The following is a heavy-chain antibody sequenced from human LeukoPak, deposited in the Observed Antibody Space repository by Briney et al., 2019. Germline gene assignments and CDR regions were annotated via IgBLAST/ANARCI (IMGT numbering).Heavy chain of an antibody. CDR1: GASTSHFY. J-gene: IGHJ4*02. D-gene: IGHD4-17*01. CDR3: AKGETVTTSPCDH. V-gene: IGHV4-59*01. CDR2: IFYNEDA. Sequence: SETLSLTCAVSGASTSHFYWNWFRQSPGKGLEWIGSIFYNEDANYNPSVKSRVTMSVDMSKSQFSLRLTSVTDADTAVYFCAKGETVTTSPCDHWGQGILVTVSS.